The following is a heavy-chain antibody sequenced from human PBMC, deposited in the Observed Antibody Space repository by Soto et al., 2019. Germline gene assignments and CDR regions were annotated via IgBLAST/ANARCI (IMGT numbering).Heavy chain of an antibody. D-gene: IGHD6-13*01. CDR3: ARGRSFYSSSWLTEAAY. Sequence: GGSLRLSCAASGFTFSSYGMHWVRQAPGKGLEWVAVIWYDGSNKYYADSVKGRFTISRDNSKNTLYLQMNSLRAEDTAVYYCARGRSFYSSSWLTEAAYWGQGTLVTVSS. V-gene: IGHV3-33*01. J-gene: IGHJ4*02. CDR1: GFTFSSYG. CDR2: IWYDGSNK.